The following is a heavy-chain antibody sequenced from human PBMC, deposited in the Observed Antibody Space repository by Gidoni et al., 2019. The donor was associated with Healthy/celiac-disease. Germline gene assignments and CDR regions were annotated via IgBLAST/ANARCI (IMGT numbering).Heavy chain of an antibody. D-gene: IGHD6-13*01. V-gene: IGHV4-34*01. Sequence: QVQLQQWGAGLLKPSEPLSLTCAVYGGSFSGYYWSWIRQPPGKGLEWIGEINHSGSTNYNPSLKSRVTISVDTSKNQFSLKLSSVTAADTAVYYCARGGVRGSSSWYTPEYFQHWGQGTLVTVSS. CDR2: INHSGST. CDR1: GGSFSGYY. J-gene: IGHJ1*01. CDR3: ARGGVRGSSSWYTPEYFQH.